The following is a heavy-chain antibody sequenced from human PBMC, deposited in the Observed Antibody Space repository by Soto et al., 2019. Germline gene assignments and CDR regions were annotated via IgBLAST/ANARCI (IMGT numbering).Heavy chain of an antibody. CDR1: GGSFSGYY. D-gene: IGHD6-19*01. J-gene: IGHJ6*02. CDR3: AGLSAGWYYYYYYCGMDG. CDR2: INHSGST. Sequence: PSETLSLTCAVYGGSFSGYYWSWIRQPPGKGLEWIGEINHSGSTNYNPSLKSRVTISVDTSKNQFSLKLSSVTAADTAVYYCAGLSAGWYYYYYYCGMDGWGQGTTVAVSS. V-gene: IGHV4-34*01.